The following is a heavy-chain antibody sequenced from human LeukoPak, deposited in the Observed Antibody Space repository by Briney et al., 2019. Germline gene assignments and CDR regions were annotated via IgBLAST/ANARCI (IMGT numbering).Heavy chain of an antibody. CDR2: IYYSGST. Sequence: SETLSLTCTVSSGSISSSSYYWGWIRQPPGKGLEWIGSIYYSGSTYYNPSLKSRVTISVDTSKNQFSLKLSSVTAADTAVYYCARGIAAAGDYWGQGTLVTVSS. V-gene: IGHV4-39*07. J-gene: IGHJ4*02. CDR1: SGSISSSSYY. CDR3: ARGIAAAGDY. D-gene: IGHD6-13*01.